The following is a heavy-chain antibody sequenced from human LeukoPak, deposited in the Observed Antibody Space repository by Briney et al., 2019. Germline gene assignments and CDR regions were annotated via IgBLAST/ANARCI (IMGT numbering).Heavy chain of an antibody. CDR3: ARDPGATY. V-gene: IGHV3-9*01. CDR1: GFTFDESA. J-gene: IGHJ4*02. Sequence: GGSLRLSCAASGFTFDESAMHWVRQAPGKGLEGVSGISWNSGTIIYADSVKGRFTISRDNAKNSLYLQMNSLRAEDTAVYYCARDPGATYWGQGTLVTVSS. D-gene: IGHD5-12*01. CDR2: ISWNSGTI.